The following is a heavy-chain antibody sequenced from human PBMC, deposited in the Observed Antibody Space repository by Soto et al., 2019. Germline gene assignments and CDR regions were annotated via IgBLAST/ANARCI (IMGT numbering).Heavy chain of an antibody. CDR3: AKGGDMVREGMDV. CDR2: IWYDGSNE. J-gene: IGHJ6*02. Sequence: LRLSCATSGFPFSHYAMHWVRQSPGKGLEWVAVIWYDGSNEHYVDSVKGRFIISRDNVNNRLFLQMNSLRAEDTAVYYCAKGGDMVREGMDVWGQGTTVTVSS. CDR1: GFPFSHYA. D-gene: IGHD3-10*01. V-gene: IGHV3-33*06.